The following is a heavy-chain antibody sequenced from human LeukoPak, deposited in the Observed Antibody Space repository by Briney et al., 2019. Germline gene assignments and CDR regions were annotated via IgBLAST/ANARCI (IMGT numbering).Heavy chain of an antibody. Sequence: GGSLRLSCAASGFSFSAYAMHWVRQAPGQGLEWVAVISFDGSNSYYPDSVKGRFTISRDNSKNTLYLQMNSLRAEDTAVYYCARVTGGPFGYWGQGTLVTVSS. CDR1: GFSFSAYA. CDR2: ISFDGSNS. D-gene: IGHD3-16*01. V-gene: IGHV3-30*14. J-gene: IGHJ4*02. CDR3: ARVTGGPFGY.